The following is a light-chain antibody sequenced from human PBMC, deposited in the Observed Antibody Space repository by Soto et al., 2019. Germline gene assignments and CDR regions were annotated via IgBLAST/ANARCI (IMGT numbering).Light chain of an antibody. V-gene: IGKV3-11*01. CDR2: DAS. CDR3: QQRSNWPYT. J-gene: IGKJ2*01. CDR1: QSVSSY. Sequence: EIVLTQSPATLSLSPGARATLSCRSSQSVSSYLAWYQQKPGQAPRLLIYDASNRATGIPARFSGRGSGTDFTLTISSLEPEDFAVYYCQQRSNWPYTFGQGTKLEIK.